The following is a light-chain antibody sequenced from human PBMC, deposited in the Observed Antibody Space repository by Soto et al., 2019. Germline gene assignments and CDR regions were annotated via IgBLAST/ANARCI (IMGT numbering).Light chain of an antibody. CDR2: GNN. V-gene: IGLV1-40*01. Sequence: QPVLTQPPSVSGAPGQRVTISCTGSSSNIGAGYDVHWYQHLPGTAPKLLVHGNNDRPSGVPDRFSASKSDTSASLAITGLQVEDEADYYCQSFDSRLSGWVFGGGTKLTVL. J-gene: IGLJ2*01. CDR1: SSNIGAGYD. CDR3: QSFDSRLSGWV.